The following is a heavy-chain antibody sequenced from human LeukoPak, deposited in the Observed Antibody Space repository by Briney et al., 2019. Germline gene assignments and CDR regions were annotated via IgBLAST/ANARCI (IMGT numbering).Heavy chain of an antibody. CDR3: ARELAFGAARPGVGYYYYYMDV. V-gene: IGHV3-7*01. Sequence: PGGSLRLSCAASGFTFSSYWMSWVRQAPGKGLEWVANIKQDGSEKYYVDSVKGRFTISRDNAKNSLYLQMNSLRAEDTAVYYCARELAFGAARPGVGYYYYYMDVWGKGTTVTVSS. CDR1: GFTFSSYW. J-gene: IGHJ6*03. D-gene: IGHD6-6*01. CDR2: IKQDGSEK.